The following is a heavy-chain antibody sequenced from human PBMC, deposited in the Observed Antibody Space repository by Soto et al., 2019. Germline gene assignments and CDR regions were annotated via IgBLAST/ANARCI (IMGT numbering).Heavy chain of an antibody. J-gene: IGHJ4*02. Sequence: ASVKVSCKASGYTFTGYYMHWVRQAPGQGLEWMGWINPNSGGTNYAQKFQGWVTMTRDTSISTAYMELSRLRSDDTAVYYCARGWGGIYGDDAGFDYWGQGTLGTVSS. V-gene: IGHV1-2*04. CDR2: INPNSGGT. CDR3: ARGWGGIYGDDAGFDY. CDR1: GYTFTGYY. D-gene: IGHD4-17*01.